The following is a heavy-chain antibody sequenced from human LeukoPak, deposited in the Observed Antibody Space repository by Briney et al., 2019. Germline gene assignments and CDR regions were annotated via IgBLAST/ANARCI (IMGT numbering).Heavy chain of an antibody. J-gene: IGHJ4*02. V-gene: IGHV3-66*01. Sequence: PGGSLRLSCEVSGFTVSNNYLNWVRQAPGKGLEWVSVTHSDGTTYYADSVKGRFTISGDNSKNTLYLQMNSLRDEDTAVYYCARPSSLDGSGRYYIDYWGQGTLVTVSS. CDR1: GFTVSNNY. D-gene: IGHD3-10*01. CDR3: ARPSSLDGSGRYYIDY. CDR2: THSDGTT.